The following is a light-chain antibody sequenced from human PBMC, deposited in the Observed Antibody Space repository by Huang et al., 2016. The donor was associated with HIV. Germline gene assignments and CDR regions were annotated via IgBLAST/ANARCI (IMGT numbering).Light chain of an antibody. J-gene: IGKJ4*01. Sequence: DIVLTQSPGTLSLSPGARAALSCRASQNITNNYLAWYQQSSGQAPRLLIYGASNRAMGIPDRFSGSGSGTDFTLIINRLEPQDSAVYYCQQYLSSPLTFGGGTNVEIK. CDR1: QNITNNY. V-gene: IGKV3-20*01. CDR2: GAS. CDR3: QQYLSSPLT.